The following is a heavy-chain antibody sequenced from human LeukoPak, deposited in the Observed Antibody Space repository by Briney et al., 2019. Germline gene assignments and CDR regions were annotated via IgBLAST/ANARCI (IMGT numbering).Heavy chain of an antibody. CDR1: GYTFTSYG. Sequence: ASVKVSCKASGYTFTSYGISWVRQAPGQGLEWMGWISAYNGNTNYAQKFQGRVTMTRNTSISTAYMELSSLRSEDTAVYYCAREWQYYGSRPERRKFDYWGQGTLVTVSS. D-gene: IGHD3-10*01. CDR3: AREWQYYGSRPERRKFDY. V-gene: IGHV1-18*01. CDR2: ISAYNGNT. J-gene: IGHJ4*02.